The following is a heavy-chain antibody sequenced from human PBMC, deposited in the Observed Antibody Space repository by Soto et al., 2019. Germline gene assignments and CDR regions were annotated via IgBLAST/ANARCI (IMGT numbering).Heavy chain of an antibody. CDR2: INPNSGGT. D-gene: IGHD2-15*01. CDR3: AREVVVVVADPYYYGMDV. Sequence: GASVKVSCKASGYTFTGYYMHWVRQAPGQGLEWMGWINPNSGGTNYAQKFQGRVTMTRDTSISTAYMELSRLRSDDTAVYYCAREVVVVVADPYYYGMDVWGQGTTVTVSS. J-gene: IGHJ6*02. V-gene: IGHV1-2*02. CDR1: GYTFTGYY.